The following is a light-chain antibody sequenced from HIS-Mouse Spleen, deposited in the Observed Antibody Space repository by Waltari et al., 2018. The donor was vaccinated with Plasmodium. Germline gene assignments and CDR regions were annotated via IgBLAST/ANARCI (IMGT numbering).Light chain of an antibody. CDR1: QSISSY. CDR3: QQSYSTWT. J-gene: IGKJ1*01. CDR2: AAS. Sequence: DIEMTQSPSPLSASVGDRGTITCRARQSISSYLNWYQQKPGKAPKLLIYAASSLQSGVPSRFSGSGSGTDFTLTISSLQPEDFATYYCQQSYSTWTFGQGTKVEIK. V-gene: IGKV1-39*01.